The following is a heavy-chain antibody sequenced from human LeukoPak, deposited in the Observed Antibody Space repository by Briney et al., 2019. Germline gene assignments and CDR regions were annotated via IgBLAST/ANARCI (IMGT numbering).Heavy chain of an antibody. CDR1: GFTFSDHY. CDR3: ARDYSNYPYYYYGMDV. D-gene: IGHD4-11*01. CDR2: INHSGST. Sequence: SGGSLRLSCAASGFTFSDHYMDWVRQAPGKGLEWVGEINHSGSTNYNPSLKSRVTISVDTSKNQFSLKLSSVTAADTAVYYCARDYSNYPYYYYGMDVWGQGTTVTVSS. J-gene: IGHJ6*02. V-gene: IGHV4-34*01.